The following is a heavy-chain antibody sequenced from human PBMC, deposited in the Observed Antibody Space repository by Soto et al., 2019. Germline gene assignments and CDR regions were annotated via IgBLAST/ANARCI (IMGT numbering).Heavy chain of an antibody. CDR2: ISSSTSHT. J-gene: IGHJ4*02. D-gene: IGHD3-10*01. V-gene: IGHV3-11*05. Sequence: QVQLVESGGGLVKPGGSLRLSCAVSGFTFSDYYMTWIRQAPGKGLEWVSYISSSTSHTNYADSVKGRFTISRDNARTLLVLQTTSLRAEDTGVYYCSRVRGGPADYVAFWGQGTLVTVSS. CDR3: SRVRGGPADYVAF. CDR1: GFTFSDYY.